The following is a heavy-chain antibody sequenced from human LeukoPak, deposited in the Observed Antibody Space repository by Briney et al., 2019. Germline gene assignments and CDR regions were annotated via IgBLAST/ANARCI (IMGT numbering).Heavy chain of an antibody. CDR2: IYYSGST. CDR3: ARDKAGNYYDSSGYLDY. V-gene: IGHV4-34*09. CDR1: GGSFSGYY. J-gene: IGHJ4*02. Sequence: PSETLSLTCAVYGGSFSGYYWSWIRQPPGKGLEWIGYIYYSGSTYYNPSLKSRVTISVDTSKNQFSLKLSSVTAADTAVYYCARDKAGNYYDSSGYLDYWGQGTLVTVSS. D-gene: IGHD3-22*01.